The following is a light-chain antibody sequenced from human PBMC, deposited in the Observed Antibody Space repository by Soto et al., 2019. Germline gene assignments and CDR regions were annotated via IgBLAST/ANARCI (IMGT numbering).Light chain of an antibody. CDR1: QSIGSK. V-gene: IGKV3-15*01. CDR3: QQYNNWPPIT. Sequence: EIVMTQSPATPSVSPGERATLSCRASQSIGSKVAWYQQKPGQAPRLLIYGASNRATGIPARFGGSGSGTEFTLTISSLQSEDFAVYDCQQYNNWPPITFGQGTRLEIK. J-gene: IGKJ5*01. CDR2: GAS.